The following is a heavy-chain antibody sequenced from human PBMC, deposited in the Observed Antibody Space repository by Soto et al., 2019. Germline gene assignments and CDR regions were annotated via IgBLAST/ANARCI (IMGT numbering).Heavy chain of an antibody. CDR1: GGTFSSYT. V-gene: IGHV1-69*02. J-gene: IGHJ3*02. Sequence: QVQLVQSGAEVKKPGSSVKVSCKASGGTFSSYTISWVRQAPGQGLEWMGRIIPILGIANYAQKFQGRVTISADKSTSTYYMELSSLKSEDTAVYYCARGVSVFGVPPKGDAFDIWGQGTMVTVSS. CDR2: IIPILGIA. D-gene: IGHD3-16*01. CDR3: ARGVSVFGVPPKGDAFDI.